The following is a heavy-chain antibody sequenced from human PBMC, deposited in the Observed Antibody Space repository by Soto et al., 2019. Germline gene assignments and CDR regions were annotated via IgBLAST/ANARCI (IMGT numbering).Heavy chain of an antibody. CDR1: GGTFSSYA. CDR3: ARDRASYYYDSSGYYPFDY. J-gene: IGHJ4*02. D-gene: IGHD3-22*01. CDR2: IIPIFGTA. Sequence: GASVKVSCKASGGTFSSYAISWVRQAPGQGLEWMGGIIPIFGTANYAQKFQGRVTITADESTSTAYMELSSLRSEDTAVYYCARDRASYYYDSSGYYPFDYWGQGTLVTVSS. V-gene: IGHV1-69*13.